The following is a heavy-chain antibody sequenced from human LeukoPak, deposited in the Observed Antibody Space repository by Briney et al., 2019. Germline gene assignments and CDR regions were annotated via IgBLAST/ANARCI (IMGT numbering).Heavy chain of an antibody. CDR3: ARAGVGRRYFFGLDV. V-gene: IGHV4-31*03. CDR2: IYHSGDT. D-gene: IGHD3-3*01. Sequence: SETLSLTCTVSGDSINSGGYYWTWIRQFPGKGPEWIGYIYHSGDTYYNPSLQSRLVMSVDTSNNQFSLALSSVTAADTALYYCARAGVGRRYFFGLDVWGPGTTVTVSS. CDR1: GDSINSGGYY. J-gene: IGHJ6*02.